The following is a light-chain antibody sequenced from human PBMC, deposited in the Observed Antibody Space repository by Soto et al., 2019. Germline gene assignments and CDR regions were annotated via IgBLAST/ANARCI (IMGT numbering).Light chain of an antibody. J-gene: IGKJ2*01. CDR1: QNIDSS. CDR3: QQYKSLLNT. V-gene: IGKV1-5*01. CDR2: RAS. Sequence: DVQMTQSPSVLSASIGDRVTITCRASQNIDSSLAWYQQKGDTAPKLLIYRASTLQIRVPSRFSGSGFGTEFPLTITGLQADDFANYYCQQYKSLLNTFGQGTRLE.